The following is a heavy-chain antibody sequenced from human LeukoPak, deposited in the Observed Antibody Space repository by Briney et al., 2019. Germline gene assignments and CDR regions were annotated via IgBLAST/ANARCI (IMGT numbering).Heavy chain of an antibody. CDR2: ISGSGGST. J-gene: IGHJ4*02. V-gene: IGHV3-23*01. D-gene: IGHD6-19*01. CDR3: AKLQYSSGCFDY. CDR1: GFTFSSYA. Sequence: GGSLRLSCAASGFTFSSYAMSWVRQAPGKGLEWVSAISGSGGSTYYADSVKGRFTISRDNSKNTLYLQVNSLRAEDTAVYYCAKLQYSSGCFDYWGQGTLVTVSS.